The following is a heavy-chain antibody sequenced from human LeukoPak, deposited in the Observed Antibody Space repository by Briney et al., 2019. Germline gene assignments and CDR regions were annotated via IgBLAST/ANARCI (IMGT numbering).Heavy chain of an antibody. V-gene: IGHV4-61*10. CDR2: IYYSGST. CDR3: ARDIRQKGYYYDSSGYYYGDAFDI. CDR1: GGSISSGSYY. J-gene: IGHJ3*02. Sequence: SETLSLTCTVSGGSISSGSYYWSWIRQPAGKGLEWIGYIYYSGSTNRNPSLKGRVTISVDTSKNQFSLKLSSVTAADTAVYYCARDIRQKGYYYDSSGYYYGDAFDIWGQGTMVTVSS. D-gene: IGHD3-22*01.